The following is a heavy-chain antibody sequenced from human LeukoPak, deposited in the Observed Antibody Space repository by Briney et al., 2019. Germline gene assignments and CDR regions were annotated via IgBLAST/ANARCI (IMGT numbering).Heavy chain of an antibody. CDR3: ARGRRFGELGIDP. V-gene: IGHV1-69*05. J-gene: IGHJ5*02. CDR2: IIPIFGTA. D-gene: IGHD3-10*01. Sequence: SVKVSCKAAGGTFISYAISWVRQAPGQGREWMGGIIPIFGTANYAQKFQGRVTITTDESTSTAYMELSSLRSEDTAVYYCARGRRFGELGIDPWGQGTLVTVSS. CDR1: GGTFISYA.